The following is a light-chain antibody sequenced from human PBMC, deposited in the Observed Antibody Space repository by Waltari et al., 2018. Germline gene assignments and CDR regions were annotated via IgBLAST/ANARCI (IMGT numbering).Light chain of an antibody. CDR2: AAS. CDR3: QQSYSTPMYT. CDR1: QSISSY. J-gene: IGKJ2*01. V-gene: IGKV1-39*01. Sequence: DIQMTQSPSSLSASVGDRVTITCRASQSISSYLNWYQQKPGKAPTLLMYAASSLQSGVPSRFSGSGSGTDFTLTISSLQPEDFATYYCQQSYSTPMYTFGQGTKLEIK.